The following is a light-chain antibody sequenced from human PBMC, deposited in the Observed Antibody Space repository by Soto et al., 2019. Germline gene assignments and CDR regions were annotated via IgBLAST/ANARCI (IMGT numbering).Light chain of an antibody. CDR3: HHYGSSPQT. CDR2: GAS. CDR1: QSVSSSY. Sequence: EIVLTQSPGTLSLSPGERATLSCRASQSVSSSYLAWYQQKPGQAPRLLIYGASSRATGIPDRFSGSGSGTAFTLTISRLEPEDFPLYYCHHYGSSPQTFGQGTKLEIK. J-gene: IGKJ2*01. V-gene: IGKV3-20*01.